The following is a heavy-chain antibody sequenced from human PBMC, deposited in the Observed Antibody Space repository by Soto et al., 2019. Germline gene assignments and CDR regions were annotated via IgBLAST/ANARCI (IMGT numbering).Heavy chain of an antibody. J-gene: IGHJ6*02. CDR2: ISGSGGST. CDR3: GKGSAATNYFYYATDV. D-gene: IGHD2-15*01. CDR1: GFTFGIHA. V-gene: IGHV3-23*01. Sequence: GGSLRLSCAASGFTFGIHAMSWVRQAPGKGLEWVSFISGSGGSTYYADSVKGRFTISRDNSKKTLYLQMNSLRGEDTAVYYCGKGSAATNYFYYATDVWGQGTTVTVSS.